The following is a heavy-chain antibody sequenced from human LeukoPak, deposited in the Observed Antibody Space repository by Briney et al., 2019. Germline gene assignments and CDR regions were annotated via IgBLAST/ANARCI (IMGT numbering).Heavy chain of an antibody. CDR1: GFTFSTYS. J-gene: IGHJ6*02. D-gene: IGHD3-10*01. CDR2: ISSSSSYI. Sequence: GGPLRLSCAASGFTFSTYSMNWVRQAPGKGLEWVSSISSSSSYIYYADSVKGRFTISRDNAKNSLYLQMNSLRAEDTAVYYCARDQAGEASSWFADKGVLRGMDVWGQGTTVTVSS. V-gene: IGHV3-21*01. CDR3: ARDQAGEASSWFADKGVLRGMDV.